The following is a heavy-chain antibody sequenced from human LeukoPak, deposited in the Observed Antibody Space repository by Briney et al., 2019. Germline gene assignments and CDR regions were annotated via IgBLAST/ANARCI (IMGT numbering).Heavy chain of an antibody. Sequence: SQTLSLTCAISGDSVSSDSAAWNWIRQSPSRGLEWLGRTYYRSKWYNDYAESGKSRIAINPDTSKNQFSLQLNSVTPEDTAVYYCARGSSRIYYYDSSGYSHAFEHWGQGTLVTVSS. CDR2: TYYRSKWYN. CDR1: GDSVSSDSAA. J-gene: IGHJ4*02. D-gene: IGHD3-22*01. V-gene: IGHV6-1*01. CDR3: ARGSSRIYYYDSSGYSHAFEH.